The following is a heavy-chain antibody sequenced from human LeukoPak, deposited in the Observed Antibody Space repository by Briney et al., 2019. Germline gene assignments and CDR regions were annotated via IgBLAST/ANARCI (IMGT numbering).Heavy chain of an antibody. V-gene: IGHV4-39*01. CDR3: GRTVYSYYYYYMDV. J-gene: IGHJ6*03. CDR1: GGSISSSSYY. Sequence: SETLSLTCTVSGGSISSSSYYWGWIRQPPGKWLEWIGSIYYSGSTYYNPSLKSRVTISVDTSKNQFSLKLSSVTAADTAVYYCGRTVYSYYYYYMDVWGKGTTVTVYS. CDR2: IYYSGST. D-gene: IGHD1-14*01.